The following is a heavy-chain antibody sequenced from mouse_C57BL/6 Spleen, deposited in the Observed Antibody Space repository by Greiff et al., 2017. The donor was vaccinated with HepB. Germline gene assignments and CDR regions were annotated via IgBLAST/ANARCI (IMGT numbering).Heavy chain of an antibody. CDR1: GYTFTNYW. J-gene: IGHJ2*01. Sequence: QVQLKESGAELVRPGTSVKMSCKASGYTFTNYWIGWAKQRPGHGLEWIGDIYPGGGYTNYNEKFKGKATLTADKSSSTAYMQFSSLTSEDSAIYYCASGGDYDVVDYWGQGTTLTVSS. CDR2: IYPGGGYT. V-gene: IGHV1-63*01. D-gene: IGHD2-4*01. CDR3: ASGGDYDVVDY.